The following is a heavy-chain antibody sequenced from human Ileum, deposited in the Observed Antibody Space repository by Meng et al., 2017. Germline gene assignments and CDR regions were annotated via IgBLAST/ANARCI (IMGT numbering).Heavy chain of an antibody. D-gene: IGHD6-19*01. CDR3: ARRIYSSGWEGFDY. Sequence: GSLRLSCTVSGGSISSYYWSWIRQPPGKGLEWIGYIYYSGITNYNPSLKSRVTISVDTSNNQFSLKLSSVTAADTAVYYCARRIYSSGWEGFDYWGQGKLVTVSS. V-gene: IGHV4-59*01. CDR2: IYYSGIT. J-gene: IGHJ4*02. CDR1: GGSISSYY.